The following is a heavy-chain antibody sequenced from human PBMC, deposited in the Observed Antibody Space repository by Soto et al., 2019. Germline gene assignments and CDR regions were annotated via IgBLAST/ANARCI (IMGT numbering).Heavy chain of an antibody. D-gene: IGHD3-22*01. CDR1: GGSFSAYY. CDR2: INHSGGT. V-gene: IGHV4-34*01. J-gene: IGHJ4*02. Sequence: SETLSLTCAVYGGSFSAYYWSWIRQPPGKGLEWIGEINHSGGTSYNPSLKSRVTISVDTSKSQFSLKLTSVTAADRAVYDCARGSVDTVDSSGFYEYWGQRTPVTVSS. CDR3: ARGSVDTVDSSGFYEY.